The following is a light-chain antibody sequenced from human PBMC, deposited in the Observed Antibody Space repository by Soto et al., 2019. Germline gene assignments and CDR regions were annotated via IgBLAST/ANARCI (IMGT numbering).Light chain of an antibody. Sequence: EIVMTQSPATLSVSPGERATLSCRASQSVSSNLAWYQQKPGQAPRLLIYDVYIRATGVQARFSGTGSETDFTLTISGLQSEDSAVYLCKQYNNWPFSFGQGTRLEIK. CDR2: DVY. J-gene: IGKJ5*01. CDR1: QSVSSN. CDR3: KQYNNWPFS. V-gene: IGKV3-15*01.